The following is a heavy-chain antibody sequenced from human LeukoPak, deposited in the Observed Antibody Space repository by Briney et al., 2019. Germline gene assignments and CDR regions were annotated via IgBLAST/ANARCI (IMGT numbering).Heavy chain of an antibody. Sequence: GASVKVSCKASGYTFTGYYMHWVRQAPGQGLEWMGWINPNSGGTNYAQKFQGRVTMTRDTSISTAYMELSRLRSDDTAVYYCARTKYSSSSVEDGMDVWGQGTTATVSS. D-gene: IGHD6-13*01. V-gene: IGHV1-2*02. J-gene: IGHJ6*02. CDR2: INPNSGGT. CDR3: ARTKYSSSSVEDGMDV. CDR1: GYTFTGYY.